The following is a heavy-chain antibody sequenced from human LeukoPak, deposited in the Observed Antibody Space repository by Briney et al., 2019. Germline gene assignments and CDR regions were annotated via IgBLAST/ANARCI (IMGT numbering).Heavy chain of an antibody. D-gene: IGHD5-12*01. CDR1: EFTLSSYG. CDR3: AKDDTYSGYAAGGAFDI. J-gene: IGHJ3*02. CDR2: IRYDGSNK. Sequence: GGSLRLSCAASEFTLSSYGMHWVRQAPGKGLEWVAFIRYDGSNKYYADSVKGRFTISRDNSKNTLYLQMNSLRAEDTAVYYCAKDDTYSGYAAGGAFDIWGQGTMVTVSS. V-gene: IGHV3-30*02.